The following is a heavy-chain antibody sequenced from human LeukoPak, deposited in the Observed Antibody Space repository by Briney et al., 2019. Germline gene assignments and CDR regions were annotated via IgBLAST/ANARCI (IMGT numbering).Heavy chain of an antibody. Sequence: ASVKDSCKVSGYTRTELSMHWVRQAPGKGLEWMGGFDPEDGETIYAQKFQDRVTMTEDTSTDTAYMELSSLRSEDTAVYYCATPRDGYNQFDYWGQGTLVTVSS. CDR2: FDPEDGET. V-gene: IGHV1-24*01. D-gene: IGHD5-24*01. CDR1: GYTRTELS. CDR3: ATPRDGYNQFDY. J-gene: IGHJ4*02.